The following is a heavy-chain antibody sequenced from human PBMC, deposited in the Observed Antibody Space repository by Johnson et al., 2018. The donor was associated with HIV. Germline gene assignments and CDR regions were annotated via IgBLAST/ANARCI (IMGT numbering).Heavy chain of an antibody. D-gene: IGHD6-13*01. V-gene: IGHV3-30-3*02. CDR3: AKCIWGSSLIDAFDI. J-gene: IGHJ3*02. CDR2: ISYDGSNK. Sequence: QMQLVESGGGVVQPGRSLRLSCAASGFTFSSYAMHWVRQAPGKGLEWVAVISYDGSNKYYADSVKGRFTISRDNSKNTLYLQMNSLRAEDTAVYYCAKCIWGSSLIDAFDIWGQGTMVTVSS. CDR1: GFTFSSYA.